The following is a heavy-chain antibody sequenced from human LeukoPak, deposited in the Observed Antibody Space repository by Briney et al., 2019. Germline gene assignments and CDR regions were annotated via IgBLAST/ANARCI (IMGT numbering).Heavy chain of an antibody. CDR2: IYPCYSGT. D-gene: IGHD7-27*01. Sequence: GGALHISFQGSRCSFNTYWIDWVRPLPGKGRAGMGIIYPCYSGTKYSPSFQGQVTISADKSISTDYLQWSRLKASDTAMYYCARPQDFGLTGMNAFDIWGQGTMVTVSS. CDR3: ARPQDFGLTGMNAFDI. V-gene: IGHV5-51*01. CDR1: RCSFNTYW. J-gene: IGHJ3*02.